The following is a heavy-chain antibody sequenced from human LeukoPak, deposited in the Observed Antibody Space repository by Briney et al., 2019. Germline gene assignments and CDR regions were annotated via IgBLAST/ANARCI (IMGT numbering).Heavy chain of an antibody. J-gene: IGHJ3*02. CDR1: GGSFSGYY. CDR2: INHSGST. Sequence: SETLSLTCAVYGGSFSGYYWSWIRQPPGKGLEWIGEINHSGSTNYNPSPKSRVTISVDTSKNQFSLKLSSVTAADTAVYYCARPYNWNDADAFDIWGQGTMVTVSS. D-gene: IGHD1-20*01. CDR3: ARPYNWNDADAFDI. V-gene: IGHV4-34*01.